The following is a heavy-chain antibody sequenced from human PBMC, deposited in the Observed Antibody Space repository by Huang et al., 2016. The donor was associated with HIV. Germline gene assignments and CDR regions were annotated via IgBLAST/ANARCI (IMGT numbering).Heavy chain of an antibody. Sequence: QVQLQQWGAGLLRPSETLSLPCAVYGGSFSGYYGTWIRQPPGKGLEWIGEINHSESTNYNPSLKSRVTMSVDTARNQFSLTLTAVTAADTAVYYCARGQGGYYYYYMDVWGKGTTVTVSS. CDR1: GGSFSGYY. CDR2: INHSEST. CDR3: ARGQGGYYYYYMDV. J-gene: IGHJ6*03. V-gene: IGHV4-34*01.